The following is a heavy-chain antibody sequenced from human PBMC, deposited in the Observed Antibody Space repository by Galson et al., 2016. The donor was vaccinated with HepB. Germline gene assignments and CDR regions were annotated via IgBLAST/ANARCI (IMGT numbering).Heavy chain of an antibody. D-gene: IGHD1-26*01. V-gene: IGHV1-18*01. J-gene: IGHJ3*01. CDR2: ISVHNGNT. Sequence: SVKVSCKASGYSFTSRGVSWVRQAPGQGLEWMGWISVHNGNTDYAQKFQGRATMTTDIPTSTIYLEMRSLKSDDTAVDYCVRGFGRGDAFDFWGQGTMITVSS. CDR3: VRGFGRGDAFDF. CDR1: GYSFTSRG.